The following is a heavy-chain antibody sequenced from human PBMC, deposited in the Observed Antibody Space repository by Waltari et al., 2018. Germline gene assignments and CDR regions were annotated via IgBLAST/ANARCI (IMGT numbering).Heavy chain of an antibody. Sequence: QVQVVESGGDVVQSGRSLRLSCAASGFTFIIYAWPWVRQAPGKGLEWVAIISYDENDIHYADSVKGRFTISRDNSRNTLYLQMTSLRAEDTALYYCARGLYSAKWQFDYWGQGTLVTVSS. J-gene: IGHJ4*02. D-gene: IGHD5-12*01. CDR3: ARGLYSAKWQFDY. CDR1: GFTFIIYA. V-gene: IGHV3-30*04. CDR2: ISYDENDI.